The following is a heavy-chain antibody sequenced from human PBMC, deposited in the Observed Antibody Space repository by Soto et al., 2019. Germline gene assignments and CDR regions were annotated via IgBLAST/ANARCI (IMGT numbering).Heavy chain of an antibody. CDR1: GGSISSSSYY. CDR2: IYYSGST. V-gene: IGHV4-39*01. J-gene: IGHJ6*02. Sequence: ASETLSLTCTVSGGSISSSSYYWGWIRQPPGKGLEWIGSIYYSGSTYYNPSLKSRVTISVDTSKNQFSLKLSSVTAADTAVYYCESQYQLLYGGGYYYYGMDVWGQGTTVTVSS. CDR3: ESQYQLLYGGGYYYYGMDV. D-gene: IGHD2-2*02.